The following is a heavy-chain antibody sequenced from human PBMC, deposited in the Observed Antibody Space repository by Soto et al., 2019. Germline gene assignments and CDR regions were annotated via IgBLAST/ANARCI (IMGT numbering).Heavy chain of an antibody. D-gene: IGHD2-15*01. CDR1: GFTFSSYE. Sequence: EVQLVESGGGLVQPGGSLRLSCAASGFTFSSYEMNWVRQAPGKGLEWVSYISSSGSTIYYADSVKGRFTISRDNAKNLLYLQMNSLRAEDTAGYYWARDQTYCSGGMCYALYFDHWGRGTLVTVSS. CDR2: ISSSGSTI. CDR3: ARDQTYCSGGMCYALYFDH. V-gene: IGHV3-48*03. J-gene: IGHJ4*02.